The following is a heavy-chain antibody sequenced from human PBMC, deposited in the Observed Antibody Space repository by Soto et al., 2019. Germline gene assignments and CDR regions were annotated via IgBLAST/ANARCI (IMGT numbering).Heavy chain of an antibody. J-gene: IGHJ6*01. CDR1: GYIFVNYG. V-gene: IGHV1-18*01. CDR2: ISPYTGNT. D-gene: IGHD3-16*01. CDR3: VMVDNYVKPTPQKV. Sequence: QVQLVQSGDEVKKPGASVKVSCKASGYIFVNYGIAWVRQAPGQGLEWMGWISPYTGNTHSASKVQGRLTMTTDTHASTDYMVLGRLTSDYTAGYYCVMVDNYVKPTPQKVWGQGTADSV.